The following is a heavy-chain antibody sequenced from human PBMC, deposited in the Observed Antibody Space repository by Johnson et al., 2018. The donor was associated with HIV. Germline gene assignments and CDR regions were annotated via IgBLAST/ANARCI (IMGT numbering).Heavy chain of an antibody. D-gene: IGHD6-19*01. CDR1: GFIFSSYA. V-gene: IGHV3-23*04. CDR3: AKGMEQWLLLGGFHI. CDR2: ISASGAST. Sequence: VQLVESGGGVVQPGRSLRLSCAASGFIFSSYAMHWVRQAPGKGLEWVSHISASGASTYYADSVEGRFTISRDDSKNMLYLQMNSLRAEDTAVYYCAKGMEQWLLLGGFHIWGQGTMVSVSS. J-gene: IGHJ3*02.